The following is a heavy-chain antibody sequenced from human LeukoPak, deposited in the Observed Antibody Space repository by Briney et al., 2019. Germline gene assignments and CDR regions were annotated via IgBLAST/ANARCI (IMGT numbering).Heavy chain of an antibody. Sequence: SETLSLTCTVTGGXFSTYYCSWIRQPPGKGLEWIGHFYYSGSTNYNPSLKSRVTISVDTSRNQFSLKLISVTAADTAVYYCARGQGGNYYLNYFDYWGQGALVTVSS. CDR2: FYYSGST. D-gene: IGHD1-26*01. V-gene: IGHV4-59*01. J-gene: IGHJ4*02. CDR1: GGXFSTYY. CDR3: ARGQGGNYYLNYFDY.